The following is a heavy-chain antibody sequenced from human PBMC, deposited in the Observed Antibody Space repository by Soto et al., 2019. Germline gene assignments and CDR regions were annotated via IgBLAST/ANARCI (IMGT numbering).Heavy chain of an antibody. Sequence: GSLRLSCAASGFTFSDYYMSWIRLAPGKGLEWVSYISSSSSYTNYADSVKGRFTISRDNAKNSLYLQMNSLRTEDTAVYYCARGGSYYDSSGSYWGQGTLVTVSS. CDR3: ARGGSYYDSSGSY. CDR1: GFTFSDYY. J-gene: IGHJ4*02. CDR2: ISSSSSYT. V-gene: IGHV3-11*05. D-gene: IGHD3-22*01.